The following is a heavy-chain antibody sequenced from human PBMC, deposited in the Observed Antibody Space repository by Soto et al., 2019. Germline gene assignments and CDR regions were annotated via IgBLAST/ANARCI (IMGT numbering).Heavy chain of an antibody. Sequence: SQTLSLTCTVSGGSISSYYWSWIRQPPGKGLEWIGYIYYSGSTNYNPSPKSRVTISVDTSKNQFSLKLSSVTAADTAVYYCARQVFGLPNYYYYMDVWGKGTTVTVSS. V-gene: IGHV4-59*08. CDR2: IYYSGST. CDR3: ARQVFGLPNYYYYMDV. J-gene: IGHJ6*03. D-gene: IGHD3-16*01. CDR1: GGSISSYY.